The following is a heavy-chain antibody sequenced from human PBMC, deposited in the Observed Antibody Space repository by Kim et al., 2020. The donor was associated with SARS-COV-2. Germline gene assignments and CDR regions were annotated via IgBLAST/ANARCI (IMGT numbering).Heavy chain of an antibody. CDR3: ARREGYSNYYSWFDP. CDR1: GGSISSSSYY. V-gene: IGHV4-39*01. D-gene: IGHD4-4*01. CDR2: IYYSGST. Sequence: SETLSLTCTVSGGSISSSSYYWGWIRQPPGKGLEWIGSIYYSGSTYYNPSLKSRVTISVDTSKNQFSLKLSSVTAADTAVYYCARREGYSNYYSWFDPWGQGTLVTVSS. J-gene: IGHJ5*02.